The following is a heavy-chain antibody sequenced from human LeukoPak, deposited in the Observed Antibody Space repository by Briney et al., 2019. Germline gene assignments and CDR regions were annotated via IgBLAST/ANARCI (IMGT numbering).Heavy chain of an antibody. Sequence: ASVKVSCKASGGTFTNYAINWVRQAPGQGLEWMGRIIPILDVTNYAQKFQGRVTITADQSTSTAYMELSSLRSEDTAVYYCARGGGVDILTGFQYWGQGTLVTVSS. V-gene: IGHV1-69*04. CDR1: GGTFTNYA. CDR2: IIPILDVT. D-gene: IGHD3-9*01. J-gene: IGHJ4*02. CDR3: ARGGGVDILTGFQY.